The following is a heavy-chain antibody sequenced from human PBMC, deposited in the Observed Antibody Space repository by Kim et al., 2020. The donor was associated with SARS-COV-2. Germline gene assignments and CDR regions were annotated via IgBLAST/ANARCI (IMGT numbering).Heavy chain of an antibody. V-gene: IGHV4-39*01. D-gene: IGHD2-2*01. J-gene: IGHJ4*02. Sequence: SETLSLTCTVSGGSISSSSYYWGWIRQPPGKGLEWIGSIYYSGSTYYNPSLKSRVTISVDTSKNQFSLKLSSVTAADTAVYYCASGPYQLLNFDYWGQGTLVTVSS. CDR3: ASGPYQLLNFDY. CDR1: GGSISSSSYY. CDR2: IYYSGST.